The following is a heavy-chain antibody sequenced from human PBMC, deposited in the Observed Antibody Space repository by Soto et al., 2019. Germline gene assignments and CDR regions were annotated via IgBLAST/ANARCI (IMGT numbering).Heavy chain of an antibody. CDR2: ISYDGSNK. V-gene: IGHV3-30*03. CDR3: YCSSTSSFDY. CDR1: GFTFSSYG. J-gene: IGHJ4*02. D-gene: IGHD2-2*01. Sequence: GGSLRLSCAASGFTFSSYGMHWVRQAPGKGLEWVAVISYDGSNKYYADSVKGRFTISRDNSKNTLYLQMNSLRAEDTAVYYCYCSSTSSFDYWGQGTLVTVSS.